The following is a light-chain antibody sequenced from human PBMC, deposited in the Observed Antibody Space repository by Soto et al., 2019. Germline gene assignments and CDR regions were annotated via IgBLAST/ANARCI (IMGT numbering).Light chain of an antibody. CDR1: QSLGRD. V-gene: IGKV3-11*01. CDR3: QQRTDWPRT. CDR2: DAS. Sequence: EIVLTQSPATLSLSPGERATLSCRASQSLGRDLAWYQQKPGQAPRLLMYDASTRVTGIPVRFSGSGSETDFTLTITSLAPEDFVVYYCQQRTDWPRTFGGGTKVEIK. J-gene: IGKJ4*01.